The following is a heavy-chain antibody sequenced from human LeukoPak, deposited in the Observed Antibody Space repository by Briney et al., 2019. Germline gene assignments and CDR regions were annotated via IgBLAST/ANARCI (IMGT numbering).Heavy chain of an antibody. Sequence: ASVKVSCKASGYTFTGYYMHWVRQAPGQGLGWMGWINPNSGGTNYAQKFQGRVTMTRDTSISTAYMELSRLRSDDTAVYYCARVDTAMVLKFDYWGQGTLVTVSS. J-gene: IGHJ4*02. D-gene: IGHD5-18*01. CDR1: GYTFTGYY. CDR2: INPNSGGT. CDR3: ARVDTAMVLKFDY. V-gene: IGHV1-2*02.